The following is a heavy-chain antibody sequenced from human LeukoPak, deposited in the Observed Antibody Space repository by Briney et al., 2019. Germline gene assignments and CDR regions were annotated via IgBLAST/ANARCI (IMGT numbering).Heavy chain of an antibody. CDR1: GYTFTSYY. J-gene: IGHJ4*02. Sequence: ASVKVSCKASGYTFTSYYMHWVRQAPGQGLEWMGIINPSGGSTSYAQQFQGRVTMTRDTSTSTVYMELSSLGSEDTAVYYCAREDGGDYIDCWGQGTLVTVSS. V-gene: IGHV1-46*01. D-gene: IGHD3-16*01. CDR2: INPSGGST. CDR3: AREDGGDYIDC.